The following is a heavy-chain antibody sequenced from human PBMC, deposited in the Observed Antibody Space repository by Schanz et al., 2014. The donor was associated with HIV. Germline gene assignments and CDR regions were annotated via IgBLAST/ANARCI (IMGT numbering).Heavy chain of an antibody. CDR3: ARDVVVQSHALMDV. V-gene: IGHV4-34*01. CDR1: GGSFSGYY. Sequence: QVQLQQWGAGLLKPSETLSLTCAVYGGSFSGYYWSWIRQSPGKGLEWIGEINHSGSTNYNPSLKSRVTISVDTPKTQFSLKLSSVTAADTAVYYCARDVVVQSHALMDVWGQGATVTVSS. CDR2: INHSGST. D-gene: IGHD2-21*01. J-gene: IGHJ6*02.